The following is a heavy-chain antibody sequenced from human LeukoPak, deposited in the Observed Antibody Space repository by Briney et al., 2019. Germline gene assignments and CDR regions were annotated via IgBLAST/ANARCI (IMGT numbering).Heavy chain of an antibody. CDR1: GGIFRSYA. CDR3: ARGKVYYGSGSYRYYYYGMDV. V-gene: IGHV1-69*04. Sequence: ASVKVSCKASGGIFRSYAISWVRQAPGQGLEWMGRIIPILGIANYAQKFQGRVTITADESTSTAHMELSSLRSEDTAVYYCARGKVYYGSGSYRYYYYGMDVWGQGTTVTVSS. J-gene: IGHJ6*02. D-gene: IGHD3-10*01. CDR2: IIPILGIA.